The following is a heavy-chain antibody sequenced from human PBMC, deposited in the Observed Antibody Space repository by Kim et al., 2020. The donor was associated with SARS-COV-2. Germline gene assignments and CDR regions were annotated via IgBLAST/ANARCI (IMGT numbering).Heavy chain of an antibody. CDR3: ARALTLDIVATIFDY. Sequence: GGSLRLSCAASGFTFSSYSMNWVRQAPGKGLEWVSSISSSSSYIYYADSVKGRFTISRDNAKNSLYLQMNSLRAEDTAVYYCARALTLDIVATIFDYWGQGTLVTVSS. D-gene: IGHD5-12*01. J-gene: IGHJ4*02. CDR1: GFTFSSYS. CDR2: ISSSSSYI. V-gene: IGHV3-21*01.